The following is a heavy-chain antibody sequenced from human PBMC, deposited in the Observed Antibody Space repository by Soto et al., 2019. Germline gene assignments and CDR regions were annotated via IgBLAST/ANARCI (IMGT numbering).Heavy chain of an antibody. J-gene: IGHJ4*02. Sequence: QVQLVESEGGVVQPGRSLRLSSAASGFTFSSYGMHWVRQAPGKGLEWVAVISYDGSNKYYADSVKGRFTISRDNSKNTLYLQMNSLRAEDTAVYYCAKDGGVEATIMDWGQGTLVTVSS. CDR2: ISYDGSNK. CDR1: GFTFSSYG. D-gene: IGHD5-12*01. CDR3: AKDGGVEATIMD. V-gene: IGHV3-30*18.